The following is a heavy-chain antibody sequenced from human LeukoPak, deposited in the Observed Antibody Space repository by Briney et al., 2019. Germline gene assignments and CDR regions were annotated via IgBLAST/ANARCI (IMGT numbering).Heavy chain of an antibody. CDR3: AMGAIVATIDY. CDR2: IYSGSST. V-gene: IGHV3-66*01. Sequence: GGSLRLSCAASGLTVSSNYMSWVRQAPGKGLEWVSLIYSGSSTYYADSVKGRFTISRDKSKNTLYLQMSSLRVEDTAVYYCAMGAIVATIDYWGQGTLVPVSS. J-gene: IGHJ4*02. D-gene: IGHD5-12*01. CDR1: GLTVSSNY.